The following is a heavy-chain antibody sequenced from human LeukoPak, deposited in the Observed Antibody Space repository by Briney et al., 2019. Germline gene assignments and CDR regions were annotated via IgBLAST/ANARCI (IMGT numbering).Heavy chain of an antibody. CDR2: ISSSSSYI. J-gene: IGHJ5*02. Sequence: GGSLRLSCAASGFTFSSYSMNWVRQAPGKGLEWVSSISSSSSYIYYADSVKGRFTISRDNAKNSLYLQMNSLRAEDTAVYYCARDLYNWNDAGGNWFDPWGQGTLVTVSS. V-gene: IGHV3-21*01. CDR1: GFTFSSYS. CDR3: ARDLYNWNDAGGNWFDP. D-gene: IGHD1-1*01.